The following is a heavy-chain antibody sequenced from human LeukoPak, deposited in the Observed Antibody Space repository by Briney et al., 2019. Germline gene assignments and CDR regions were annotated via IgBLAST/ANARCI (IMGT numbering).Heavy chain of an antibody. CDR2: ISYDGSNK. J-gene: IGHJ4*02. V-gene: IGHV3-30*03. CDR3: ARRVSGREKYFDY. D-gene: IGHD6-19*01. Sequence: PGRSLRLSCAASGFTFSSYGMHWVRQAPGKGLEWVAVISYDGSNKYYADSVKGRFTISRDNSKNTLYLQMNSLRAEDTAVYYCARRVSGREKYFDYWGQGTLVTVSS. CDR1: GFTFSSYG.